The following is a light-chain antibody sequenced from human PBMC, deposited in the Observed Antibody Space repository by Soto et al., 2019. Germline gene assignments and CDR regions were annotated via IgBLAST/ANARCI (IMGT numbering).Light chain of an antibody. J-gene: IGKJ5*01. CDR2: KAS. V-gene: IGKV1-5*03. CDR1: PTISSW. CDR3: QQRNSYPIT. Sequence: DIQMTRSPSTLSGSVGDRVTISCRASPTISSWLAWYQQKPGKAPKLLIYKASTLKSGVPSRFSGSGSGTEFTLTISSLQPEDCATYYCQQRNSYPITFGQGTRLEIK.